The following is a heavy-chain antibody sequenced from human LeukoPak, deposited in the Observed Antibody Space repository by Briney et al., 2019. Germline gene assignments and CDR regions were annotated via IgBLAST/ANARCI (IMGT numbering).Heavy chain of an antibody. CDR3: AKGGARYFDL. CDR2: VSESGAST. J-gene: IGHJ2*01. V-gene: IGHV3-23*01. Sequence: GGSLRLSCVASGFTFSTYVMGWVRQVPGKGLEWVSIVSESGASTYYADSVEGRFTISRDNSKNTLYLQMNSLRAEDTAVYYCAKGGARYFDLWGRGTLVTVSS. CDR1: GFTFSTYV. D-gene: IGHD2-15*01.